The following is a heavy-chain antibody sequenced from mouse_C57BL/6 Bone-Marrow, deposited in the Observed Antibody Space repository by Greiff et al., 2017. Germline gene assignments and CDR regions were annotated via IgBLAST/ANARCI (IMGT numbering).Heavy chain of an antibody. V-gene: IGHV1-80*01. CDR2: IYPGDGDT. J-gene: IGHJ2*01. CDR1: GYAFSSYW. Sequence: VQLQQSGAELVKPGASVKISCKASGYAFSSYWMNWVKQRPGKGLEWIGQIYPGDGDTNYNGKFKGKATLTADKSSSTAYMQLSSLTSEDSAVYFCARSRITTVVATTYPFDYWGQGTTLTVSS. D-gene: IGHD1-1*01. CDR3: ARSRITTVVATTYPFDY.